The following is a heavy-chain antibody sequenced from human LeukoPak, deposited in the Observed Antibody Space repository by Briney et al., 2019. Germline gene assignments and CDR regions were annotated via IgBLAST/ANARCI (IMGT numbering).Heavy chain of an antibody. V-gene: IGHV4-34*01. Sequence: PSETLSLTCAVYGGSFSGYYWSWIRQPPGKGLEWIGEINHSGSTYYNPSLKSRVTISVDTSKNQFSLKLSSVTAADTAVYYCARLRWSGYYPFDYWGQGTLVTVSS. J-gene: IGHJ4*02. D-gene: IGHD3-3*01. CDR2: INHSGST. CDR1: GGSFSGYY. CDR3: ARLRWSGYYPFDY.